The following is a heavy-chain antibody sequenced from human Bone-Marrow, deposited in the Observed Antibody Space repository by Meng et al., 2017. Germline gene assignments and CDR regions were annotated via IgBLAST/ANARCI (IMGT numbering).Heavy chain of an antibody. V-gene: IGHV1-18*01. CDR2: ISANNGNT. Sequence: RVKSGGEVRKLGASGKVSWKASGYTFTSYGSSWVRQAPGQGLEWVGWISANNGNTNYAKKLQGRVTMTPDTSASTAYMELRSLRSDDTAVYYCARCSLYSSGWYGKPWFDYWGQGTLVTVSS. CDR1: GYTFTSYG. J-gene: IGHJ4*02. CDR3: ARCSLYSSGWYGKPWFDY. D-gene: IGHD6-19*01.